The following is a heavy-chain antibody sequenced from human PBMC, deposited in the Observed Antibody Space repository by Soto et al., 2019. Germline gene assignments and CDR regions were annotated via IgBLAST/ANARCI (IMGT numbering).Heavy chain of an antibody. CDR2: IKQDGSEK. J-gene: IGHJ4*02. D-gene: IGHD3-22*01. CDR3: ARESGDEIVGY. Sequence: EVQLVDSGGGLVQPGGSLRLSCVASGLTFSNYWMSWVRQAPGKGLEWVANIKQDGSEKYYVDSVKGLFTISRENAKNSLYLQMNILRAEDTAVYYGARESGDEIVGYGGQGTLVTVSS. V-gene: IGHV3-7*01. CDR1: GLTFSNYW.